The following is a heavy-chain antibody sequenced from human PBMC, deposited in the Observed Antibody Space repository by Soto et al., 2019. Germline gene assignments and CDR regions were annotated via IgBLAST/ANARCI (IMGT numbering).Heavy chain of an antibody. D-gene: IGHD5-12*01. V-gene: IGHV3-23*01. Sequence: EVHLSESGGGLVQPGGSLRPSCAASGFTFNSYAMSWVRQAPGKGLHWVSALSHSATNIFYADSVRGRFTISRDNSKNTLSLQMNSLRAEDTAIYYCVKSAGDQWMFDYWGQGILVTVSS. CDR3: VKSAGDQWMFDY. J-gene: IGHJ4*02. CDR2: LSHSATNI. CDR1: GFTFNSYA.